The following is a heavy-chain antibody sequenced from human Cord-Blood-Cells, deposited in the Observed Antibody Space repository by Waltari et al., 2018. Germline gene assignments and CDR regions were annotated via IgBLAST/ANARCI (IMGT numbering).Heavy chain of an antibody. CDR1: GGSISSGGYY. CDR3: ARASRGLGEFDY. Sequence: QVQLQESGPGLVKPSQTLSLTCTVSGGSISSGGYYWSWIRQHPGEGLGWIGYIYYSGSNYYNPSLESRVTISVDTSKNQFSLKLSSVTAADTAVYYCARASRGLGEFDYWGQGTLVTVSS. D-gene: IGHD3-16*01. J-gene: IGHJ4*02. CDR2: IYYSGSN. V-gene: IGHV4-31*03.